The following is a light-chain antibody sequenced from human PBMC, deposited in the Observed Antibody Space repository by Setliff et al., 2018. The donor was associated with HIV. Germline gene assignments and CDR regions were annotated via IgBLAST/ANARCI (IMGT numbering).Light chain of an antibody. V-gene: IGLV1-40*01. CDR1: SSNIGAAYD. Sequence: QSVLTQPPSVSGAPGQRVTISCTGSSSNIGAAYDVNWYQQLPGTAPKLLIYGSSDRPSGVPDRFSGSKSGTSASLAITGLHAEDEADYYCQSYDSRLSGYVFGTGTKVTV. CDR2: GSS. J-gene: IGLJ1*01. CDR3: QSYDSRLSGYV.